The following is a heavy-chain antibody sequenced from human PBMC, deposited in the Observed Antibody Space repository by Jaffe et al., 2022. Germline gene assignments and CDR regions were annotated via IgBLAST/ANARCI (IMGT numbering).Heavy chain of an antibody. Sequence: QVQLQQWGAGLLKPSETLSLTCAVYGGSFSGYYWSWIRQPPGKGLEWIGEINHSGSTNYNPSLKSRVTISVDTSKNQFSLKLSSVTAADTAVYYCARARITMVRYYYMDVWGKGTTVTVSS. J-gene: IGHJ6*03. V-gene: IGHV4-34*01. CDR3: ARARITMVRYYYMDV. CDR2: INHSGST. CDR1: GGSFSGYY. D-gene: IGHD3-10*01.